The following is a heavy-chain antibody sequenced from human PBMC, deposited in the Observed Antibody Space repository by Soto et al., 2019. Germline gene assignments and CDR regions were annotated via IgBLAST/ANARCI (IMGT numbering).Heavy chain of an antibody. CDR1: GFTFSSYA. Sequence: GSLRLSCAASGFTFSSYAMTWVRQAPGKGLEWVSYISSSSSTIHYADSVKGRFTISRDNAKNSLYLQMNSLRAEDTAVYYCARDDYPYYDDSSGYHFDYWGQGTLVTVSS. CDR2: ISSSSSTI. V-gene: IGHV3-48*01. D-gene: IGHD3-22*01. CDR3: ARDDYPYYDDSSGYHFDY. J-gene: IGHJ4*02.